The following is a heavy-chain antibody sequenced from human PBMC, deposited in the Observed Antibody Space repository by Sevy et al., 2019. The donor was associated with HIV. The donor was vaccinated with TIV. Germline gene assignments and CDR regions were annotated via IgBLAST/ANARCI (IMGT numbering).Heavy chain of an antibody. CDR1: GFTFSSYW. D-gene: IGHD2-2*01. V-gene: IGHV3-7*03. J-gene: IGHJ6*02. CDR3: ARDCSSTSCLWGLDV. CDR2: IKVDGSER. Sequence: GGSLRLSCAASGFTFSSYWMSWVRQAPGKGLEWVAHIKVDGSERYYVDSVKGRFTISRENAKNSLYLQMNSLRAEDTAVYYCARDCSSTSCLWGLDVWGQGPRSPSP.